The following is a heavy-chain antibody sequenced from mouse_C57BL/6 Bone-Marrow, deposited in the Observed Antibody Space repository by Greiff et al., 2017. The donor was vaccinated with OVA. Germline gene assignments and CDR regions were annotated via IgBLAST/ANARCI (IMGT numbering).Heavy chain of an antibody. CDR2: IDPETGGT. V-gene: IGHV1-15*01. CDR3: TRGYSNYYAMDY. D-gene: IGHD2-5*01. J-gene: IGHJ4*01. Sequence: HVHLQQSVAELVRPGASVTLSCKASGYTFTDYEMHWVKQTPVHGLEWIGAIDPETGGTAYNQKFKGKAILTADKSSSTAYMELRSLTSEDSAVYYCTRGYSNYYAMDYWGQGTSVTVSS. CDR1: GYTFTDYE.